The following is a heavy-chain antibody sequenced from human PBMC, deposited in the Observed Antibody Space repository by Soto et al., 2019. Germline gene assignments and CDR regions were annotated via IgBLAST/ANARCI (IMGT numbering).Heavy chain of an antibody. J-gene: IGHJ4*02. V-gene: IGHV4-31*03. CDR3: ARDVAYDKSGYPVDY. CDR1: GGSISGGGYY. Sequence: SETVSLTCTVSGGSISGGGYYWSWIRQHPGKGLEWIGYIHYSGSTYYNPSLKSRVTISVDTSKNHFSLRLNSVTAADTAVYYCARDVAYDKSGYPVDYWGQGTLVTVSS. CDR2: IHYSGST. D-gene: IGHD3-22*01.